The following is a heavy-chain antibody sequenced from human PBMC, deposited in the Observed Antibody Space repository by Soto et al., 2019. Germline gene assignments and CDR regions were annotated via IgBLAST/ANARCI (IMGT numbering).Heavy chain of an antibody. CDR3: AGCLYYDSSGRGWFDP. CDR1: GGSFTNYY. Sequence: QVQLQESGPGLVKPSETLSLTCTVSGGSFTNYYWTWIRQPPGKGLEWIGYIYYSGSTNYNPSLKSRVTISVDTSKNQFSLKLSSVTAADTAVYYCAGCLYYDSSGRGWFDPWGQGTLVTVSS. D-gene: IGHD3-22*01. J-gene: IGHJ5*02. V-gene: IGHV4-59*01. CDR2: IYYSGST.